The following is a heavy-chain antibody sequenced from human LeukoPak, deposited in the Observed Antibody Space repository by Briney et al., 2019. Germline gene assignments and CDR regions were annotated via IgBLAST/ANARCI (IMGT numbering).Heavy chain of an antibody. CDR3: ARSRNYDTTGFNPSHYLDS. CDR1: GGSVIGSY. J-gene: IGHJ4*02. D-gene: IGHD3-22*01. Sequence: SETLSLTCTVSGGSVIGSYWTWIRQSPGGSLQYLGYIYNTVDVNYSPSLKSRVTISIDMSRNQVSLRLTSVTAADTAIYYCARSRNYDTTGFNPSHYLDSWGQGALVTVAS. V-gene: IGHV4-59*02. CDR2: IYNTVDV.